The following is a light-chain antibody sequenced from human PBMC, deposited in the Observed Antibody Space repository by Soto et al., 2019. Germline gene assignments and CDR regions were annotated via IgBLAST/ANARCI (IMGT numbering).Light chain of an antibody. Sequence: QSALTQPASVSGSPGQSITISCTGTSSDVGGYNYVSWYQHHPGKAPKLMIYDVSNRPSGVSNRFSGSKSGNTASLIISGLQAEDEADYYCSSYTSSSTLSTYVFGTGNKDTVL. CDR3: SSYTSSSTLSTYV. CDR2: DVS. CDR1: SSDVGGYNY. J-gene: IGLJ1*01. V-gene: IGLV2-14*03.